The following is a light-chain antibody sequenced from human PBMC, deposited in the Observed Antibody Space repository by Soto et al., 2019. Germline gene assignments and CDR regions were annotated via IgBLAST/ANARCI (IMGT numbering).Light chain of an antibody. V-gene: IGKV1-39*01. Sequence: DTQMTQSPSSLSASLGDRVTITCRASQSISSYLNWYQQKPGKAPKLLIYAASSLQSGVPSRFSGSGSGTDFTLTISRLQPEDFATYYCQQSYSTPRTFGGGTKVDIK. CDR2: AAS. J-gene: IGKJ4*01. CDR1: QSISSY. CDR3: QQSYSTPRT.